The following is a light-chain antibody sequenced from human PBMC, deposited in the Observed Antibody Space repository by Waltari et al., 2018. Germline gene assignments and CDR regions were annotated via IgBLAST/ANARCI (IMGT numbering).Light chain of an antibody. J-gene: IGKJ4*01. CDR3: QQSYSTFSLT. V-gene: IGKV1-39*01. Sequence: DIQMTQSPCSLSASVGDRVTITCRASQSISSYLNWYQQKPGKAPKLLIYAASSLQSGVPSRFSGSGSGTDFTLTISSLQPEDFATYYCQQSYSTFSLTFGGGTKVEIK. CDR2: AAS. CDR1: QSISSY.